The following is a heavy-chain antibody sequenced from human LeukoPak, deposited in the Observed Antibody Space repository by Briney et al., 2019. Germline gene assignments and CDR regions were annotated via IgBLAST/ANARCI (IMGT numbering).Heavy chain of an antibody. V-gene: IGHV1-18*01. CDR1: GYTFTTYG. CDR3: SRGLLTARARDAFDM. J-gene: IGHJ3*02. D-gene: IGHD7-27*01. CDR2: VSAYSGNT. Sequence: ASVTLSFKASGYTFTTYGISWERQAPGQGLEWMGWVSAYSGNTNNAQKLQGRGTMTTATSANTDYMELGSLRSEATAAYYCSRGLLTARARDAFDMCGEGTMVTVYS.